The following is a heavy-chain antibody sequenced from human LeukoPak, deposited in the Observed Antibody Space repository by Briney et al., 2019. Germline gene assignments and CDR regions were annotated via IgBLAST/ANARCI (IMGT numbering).Heavy chain of an antibody. Sequence: ASVKVSCKASGYTFTSYAMHWVRQAPGQRLEWMGWINAGNGNTKYSQKFQGRVTITRDTSASTAHMELSSLRSEDTAVYYCARDYDILTGYYTFDYWGQGTLVTVSS. CDR2: INAGNGNT. D-gene: IGHD3-9*01. V-gene: IGHV1-3*01. CDR3: ARDYDILTGYYTFDY. CDR1: GYTFTSYA. J-gene: IGHJ4*02.